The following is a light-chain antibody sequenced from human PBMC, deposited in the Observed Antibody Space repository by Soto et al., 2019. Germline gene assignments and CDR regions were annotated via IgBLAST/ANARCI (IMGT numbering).Light chain of an antibody. CDR3: QQYDMSPVT. CDR2: DAS. V-gene: IGKV3D-20*01. CDR1: QSLTNNY. J-gene: IGKJ4*01. Sequence: EVVLTQSPATLSLSPGERATLSCGASQSLTNNYLAWYQQKPGLAPRLLIHDASRRATGIPDRFSGSGSETDFTLTISRLEPEDFAVYYCQQYDMSPVTFGGGTKVEI.